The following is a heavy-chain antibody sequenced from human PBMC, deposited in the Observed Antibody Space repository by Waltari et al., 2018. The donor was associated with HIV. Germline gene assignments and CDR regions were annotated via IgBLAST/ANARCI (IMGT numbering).Heavy chain of an antibody. CDR3: AREGVGRDGLYGMDV. CDR2: IYSGGLT. J-gene: IGHJ6*02. D-gene: IGHD3-10*01. CDR1: Y. V-gene: IGHV3-53*01. Sequence: YMNWVRQAPGKGLEWVSVIYSGGLTYYSDSVKGRFTISRDTSRNTVYLQMDSLGGEDTAIYYCAREGVGRDGLYGMDVWGQGTTVTVSS.